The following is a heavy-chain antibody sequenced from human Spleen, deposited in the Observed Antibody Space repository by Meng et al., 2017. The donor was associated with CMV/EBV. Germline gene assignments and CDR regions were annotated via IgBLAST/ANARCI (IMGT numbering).Heavy chain of an antibody. CDR2: ITSAASST. J-gene: IGHJ6*02. D-gene: IGHD3-3*01. V-gene: IGHV3-23*01. Sequence: GGSLRLSCAASGFTFSNYAMTWVRQAPGKGLEWVSIITSAASSTHYADSVKGRFTISRDNSKTTLYLQMNSLRADDTAVYYCAKAGPTILSSLDVWSQGTTVTVSS. CDR3: AKAGPTILSSLDV. CDR1: GFTFSNYA.